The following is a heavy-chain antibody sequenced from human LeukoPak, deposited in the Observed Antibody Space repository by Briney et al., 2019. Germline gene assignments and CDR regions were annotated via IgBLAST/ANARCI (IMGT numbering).Heavy chain of an antibody. CDR3: AKGYDSS. CDR2: IKEDGSEK. D-gene: IGHD3-22*01. V-gene: IGHV3-7*01. J-gene: IGHJ4*02. CDR1: GFTFSSYN. Sequence: GGSLRLSCAASGFTFSSYNMNWVRQAPGKGLEWVAIIKEDGSEKYYVDSVKGRFTISRDNANNSLYLQMHSLRVEDTAVYYCAKGYDSSGGQGTLVTVSS.